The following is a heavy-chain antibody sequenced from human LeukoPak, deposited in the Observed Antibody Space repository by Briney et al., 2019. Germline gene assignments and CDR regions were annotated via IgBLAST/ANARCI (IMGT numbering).Heavy chain of an antibody. CDR2: INQDGSEK. J-gene: IGHJ4*02. D-gene: IGHD3-22*01. Sequence: GGSLRLSCAASGFTFSSYWMSWVRQAPGKGLEWVANINQDGSEKYSVDSVKGRFTISRDNAKNSMYLQMNSLRAEDTAVYYCAREYYSDSSGSDYWGQGTLVTVSS. CDR3: AREYYSDSSGSDY. V-gene: IGHV3-7*05. CDR1: GFTFSSYW.